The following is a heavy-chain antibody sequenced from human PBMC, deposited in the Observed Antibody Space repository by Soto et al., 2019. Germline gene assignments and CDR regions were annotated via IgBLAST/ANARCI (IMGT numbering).Heavy chain of an antibody. J-gene: IGHJ4*02. D-gene: IGHD2-15*01. V-gene: IGHV4-34*01. Sequence: QVQLQQWGAGLLKPSETLSLTCAVYGGSLSGYYWSWIRQPPGKGLEWIGEINHSGSTNYNPSLKSRVTISVDTSKNQFSLTLSSVTAADTAVYDCARPLQFPYWGQGTLVTVSS. CDR2: INHSGST. CDR1: GGSLSGYY. CDR3: ARPLQFPY.